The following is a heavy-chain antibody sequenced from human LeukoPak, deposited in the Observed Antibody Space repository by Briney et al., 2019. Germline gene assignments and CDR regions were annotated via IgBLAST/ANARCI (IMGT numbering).Heavy chain of an antibody. J-gene: IGHJ4*02. Sequence: SETLSLTCTVSGGSISSYYWSWIRQPPGKGLEWIGYIYYSGSTNYNPSLKSRVTISVDTSKNQFSLKLSSVTAADTAVYYCARAGYSSGWYYFDYWGQGTLVTVSS. CDR2: IYYSGST. V-gene: IGHV4-59*08. CDR3: ARAGYSSGWYYFDY. CDR1: GGSISSYY. D-gene: IGHD6-19*01.